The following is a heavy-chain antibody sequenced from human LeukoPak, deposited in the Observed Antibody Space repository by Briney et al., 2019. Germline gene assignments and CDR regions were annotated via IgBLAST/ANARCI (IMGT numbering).Heavy chain of an antibody. V-gene: IGHV4-34*01. Sequence: SETLSLTCAVYGGSSSGYYWSWIRQPPGKGLEWIGEINHSGSTNYNPSLKSRVTISVDTSKNQFSLKLSSVTAADTAVYYRAGSSPAKYFFYLWGQGTLGTVSS. CDR1: GGSSSGYY. CDR3: AGSSPAKYFFYL. CDR2: INHSGST. J-gene: IGHJ4*02.